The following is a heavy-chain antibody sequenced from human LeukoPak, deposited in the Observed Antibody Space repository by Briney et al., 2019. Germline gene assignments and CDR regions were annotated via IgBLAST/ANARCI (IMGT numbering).Heavy chain of an antibody. Sequence: ASVKVSCKASGYTFTSYGISWVRQAPGQGLEWMGWISAYNGNTNYAQKLQGRVTITADESTRTAYTELSSLRSEDTAVYYCARDRLGRDQRHYYYYMDVWGKGTTVTISS. CDR1: GYTFTSYG. CDR2: ISAYNGNT. CDR3: ARDRLGRDQRHYYYYMDV. J-gene: IGHJ6*03. D-gene: IGHD5-24*01. V-gene: IGHV1-18*01.